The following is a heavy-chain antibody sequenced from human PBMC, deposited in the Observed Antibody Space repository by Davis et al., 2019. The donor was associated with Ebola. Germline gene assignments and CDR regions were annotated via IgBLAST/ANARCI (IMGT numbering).Heavy chain of an antibody. J-gene: IGHJ4*02. V-gene: IGHV1-69*05. CDR1: GGTFSSYA. D-gene: IGHD1-14*01. Sequence: AASVKVSCKASGGTFSSYAISWVRQAPGQGLEWMGGIIPIFGTANYAQKFQGRVTMTTDTSTSTAYMELRSLRSDDTAVYYCARVGRSNHRDLDYWGQGTLVTVSS. CDR2: IIPIFGTA. CDR3: ARVGRSNHRDLDY.